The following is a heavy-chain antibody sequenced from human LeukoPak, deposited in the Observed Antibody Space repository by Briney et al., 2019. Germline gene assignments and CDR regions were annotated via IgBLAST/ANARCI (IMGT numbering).Heavy chain of an antibody. CDR2: IKQDGREK. D-gene: IGHD1-7*01. CDR1: GFTFSSFW. Sequence: GGSLRLSCAASGFTFSSFWMSWVRQAPGKGLEWVADIKQDGREKDSVDSVKGRFTIARDNAKNSLYLQMDSLGAEDTAVYYCARGSKWNYVLHFDFWGQGTVVTVSS. J-gene: IGHJ4*02. CDR3: ARGSKWNYVLHFDF. V-gene: IGHV3-7*05.